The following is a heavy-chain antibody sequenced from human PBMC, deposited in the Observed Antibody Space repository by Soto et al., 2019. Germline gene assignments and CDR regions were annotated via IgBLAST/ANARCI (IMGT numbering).Heavy chain of an antibody. CDR3: SCIFSGGYGYGFYYYGMDV. D-gene: IGHD5-18*01. Sequence: SETLSLTCTVSGGSISTDSHYWGWIRQPPGNGLERIGSAYYAGSTYKNPSLHSRVTISVDTSTNHFSLKLNSVTAADTSVYYCSCIFSGGYGYGFYYYGMDVWGQGTTVT. J-gene: IGHJ6*02. CDR1: GGSISTDSHY. CDR2: AYYAGST. V-gene: IGHV4-39*02.